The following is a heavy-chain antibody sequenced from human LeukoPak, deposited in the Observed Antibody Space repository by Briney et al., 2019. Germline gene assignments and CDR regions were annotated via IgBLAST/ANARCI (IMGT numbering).Heavy chain of an antibody. V-gene: IGHV1-18*01. D-gene: IGHD5-12*01. J-gene: IGHJ4*02. CDR3: ARGGYGTYFDY. CDR1: GYTFNIYG. Sequence: GASVKVSCKASGYTFNIYGISGVRQAPGQGLNWMGWISGHNANTYYAQNLQGRVTMTTDTSTTPVYMELRSLTSDDTAVSYCARGGYGTYFDYWGQGTLVTVSS. CDR2: ISGHNANT.